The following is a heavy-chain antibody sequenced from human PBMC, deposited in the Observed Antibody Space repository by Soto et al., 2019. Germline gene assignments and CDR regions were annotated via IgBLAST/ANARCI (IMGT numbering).Heavy chain of an antibody. D-gene: IGHD5-18*01. V-gene: IGHV3-23*01. Sequence: EVQLLESGGGLVQPGGSLRLSCAASEFSFGGYAISWVRLAPGKGLAWVSGISGSGSTAFSADSVRGRFTISRDNSKNTLYLQMNSLRAEDTAVYYCAKGARGYSPAAMDVWGPGTTVTGSS. CDR1: EFSFGGYA. J-gene: IGHJ6*02. CDR3: AKGARGYSPAAMDV. CDR2: ISGSGSTA.